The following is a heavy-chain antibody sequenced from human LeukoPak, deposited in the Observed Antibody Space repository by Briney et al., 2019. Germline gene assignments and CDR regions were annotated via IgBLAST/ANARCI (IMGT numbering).Heavy chain of an antibody. J-gene: IGHJ3*02. D-gene: IGHD1-26*01. Sequence: GESLKISCKGSGYSFNSYWIGWVRQMPGKGLEWMGVIFPSDSDTRYSPSFEGQVTISADKSITTAYLQWSSLKASDTAMYYCAIKSGRYRDAFDIWGQGTMVTVSS. CDR1: GYSFNSYW. CDR2: IFPSDSDT. V-gene: IGHV5-51*01. CDR3: AIKSGRYRDAFDI.